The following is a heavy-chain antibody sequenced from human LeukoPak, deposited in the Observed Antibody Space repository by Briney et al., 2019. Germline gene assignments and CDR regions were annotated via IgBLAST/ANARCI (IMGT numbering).Heavy chain of an antibody. V-gene: IGHV3-33*01. Sequence: GGSLRLSCAASGFTFSSYGMHWVRQAPGKGLEWVSLIWYDGSNKYYADSVKGRFTISRDNSKDTLNLQMNGLRAEDTALYYCARDRAMVVGSSWYYDYWGQGTLVTVS. CDR3: ARDRAMVVGSSWYYDY. CDR2: IWYDGSNK. J-gene: IGHJ4*02. D-gene: IGHD5-18*01. CDR1: GFTFSSYG.